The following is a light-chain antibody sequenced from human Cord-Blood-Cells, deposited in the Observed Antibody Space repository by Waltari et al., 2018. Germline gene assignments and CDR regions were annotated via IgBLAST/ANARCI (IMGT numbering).Light chain of an antibody. J-gene: IGLJ1*01. CDR1: SLRSTY. Sequence: SSELTQDPAVSVALGQTVRITCQGDSLRSTYASWYQQKPGQAPVLVIYGKNNRASGIPDRFSVSSSGNTASLTVTGAQAEEEADYYCNSRDSSGNHYVFGTGTKITVL. CDR2: GKN. CDR3: NSRDSSGNHYV. V-gene: IGLV3-19*01.